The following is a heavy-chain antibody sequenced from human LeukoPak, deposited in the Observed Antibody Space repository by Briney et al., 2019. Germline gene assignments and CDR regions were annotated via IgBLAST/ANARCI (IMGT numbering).Heavy chain of an antibody. Sequence: GGSLRLSCAASGFTFSSYAMSWVRQAPGKGLEWVSTISGSGDYTYYADSVKGRFTISRDNSKNTLYLQMNSLRAEDTAVYYCVKDGVVRGAYFDFCGQGTLVTVSS. CDR3: VKDGVVRGAYFDF. D-gene: IGHD3-10*01. CDR1: GFTFSSYA. CDR2: ISGSGDYT. V-gene: IGHV3-23*01. J-gene: IGHJ4*02.